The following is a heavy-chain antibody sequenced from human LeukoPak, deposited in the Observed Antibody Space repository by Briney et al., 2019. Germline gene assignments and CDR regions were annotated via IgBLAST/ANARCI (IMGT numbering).Heavy chain of an antibody. Sequence: GESLKISCKGSGYSFSSYWIGWVRQMPGKGLEWMGIIYPGDSDTRYSPSFQGQVTISADKSISTAYLQWSSLKASDTAIYYCVRHGNWKYDPWGQGTLVIVSS. CDR1: GYSFSSYW. D-gene: IGHD1-1*01. J-gene: IGHJ5*02. CDR3: VRHGNWKYDP. V-gene: IGHV5-51*01. CDR2: IYPGDSDT.